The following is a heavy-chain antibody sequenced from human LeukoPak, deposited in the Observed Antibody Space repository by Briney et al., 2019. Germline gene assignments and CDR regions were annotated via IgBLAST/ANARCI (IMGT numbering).Heavy chain of an antibody. D-gene: IGHD5-18*01. J-gene: IGHJ4*02. CDR2: IYYSGST. Sequence: SETLSLTCTVSGGSISSSSYYWGWIRQPPGKGLEWIGSIYYSGSTDYNPSLKSRVAISVDTSKNQFSLKLTSVTAADTAVYYCARGGYSYVGYFDYWGQGTLVTVSS. CDR1: GGSISSSSYY. CDR3: ARGGYSYVGYFDY. V-gene: IGHV4-39*07.